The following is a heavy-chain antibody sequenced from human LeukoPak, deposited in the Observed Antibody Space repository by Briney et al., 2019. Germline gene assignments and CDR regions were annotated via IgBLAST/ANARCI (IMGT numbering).Heavy chain of an antibody. CDR3: ASAPWPSDAFDI. V-gene: IGHV4-59*01. D-gene: IGHD5-24*01. J-gene: IGHJ3*02. Sequence: PSETQSLTYAVSGGSISSYYWSWIRQPPGKGLELIGYIYYSGSTNYNPSLKSRVTISVDTSKNQFSLKLSSLTAADTAVYYCASAPWPSDAFDIWGQGTMVTVSS. CDR2: IYYSGST. CDR1: GGSISSYY.